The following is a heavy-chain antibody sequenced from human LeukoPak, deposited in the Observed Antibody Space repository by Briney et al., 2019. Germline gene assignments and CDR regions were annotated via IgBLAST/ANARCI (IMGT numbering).Heavy chain of an antibody. V-gene: IGHV4-59*01. J-gene: IGHJ4*02. CDR2: IYYSGST. D-gene: IGHD7-27*01. CDR3: ARRSTWGFNDY. CDR1: GGSIRSYY. Sequence: PSETLSLTCTVSGGSIRSYYWSWIRQPPGKGLEGIGYIYYSGSTNYNPSLKSRVTISVDTSKNQFSLKLSSVTAADTAVYYCARRSTWGFNDYWGQGNLVTVSS.